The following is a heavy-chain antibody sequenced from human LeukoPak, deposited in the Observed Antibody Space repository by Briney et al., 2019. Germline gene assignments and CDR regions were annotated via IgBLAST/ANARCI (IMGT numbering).Heavy chain of an antibody. CDR2: IIPIFGTA. J-gene: IGHJ4*02. CDR3: ARGFANYYDSSRLDY. D-gene: IGHD3-22*01. V-gene: IGHV1-69*05. CDR1: GGTFSSYA. Sequence: SVKVSCKASGGTFSSYAISWVRQAPGQGLEWMGRIIPIFGTANYAQKFQGRVTITTDESTSTAYMELSSLRSEDTGVYYCARGFANYYDSSRLDYWGQGTLVTVSS.